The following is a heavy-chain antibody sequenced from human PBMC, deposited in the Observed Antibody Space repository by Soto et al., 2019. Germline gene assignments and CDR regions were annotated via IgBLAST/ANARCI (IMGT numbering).Heavy chain of an antibody. Sequence: ASVKVSCKASGYTFTSFGISWLRQAPGQGLEWMGWISAYNGNTNYAQKLQGRVTMTTDTSTSTAYMELRSLRSDDTAVYYCARDQIAAAGTSFDYWGQGTLVTVSS. J-gene: IGHJ4*02. CDR2: ISAYNGNT. CDR1: GYTFTSFG. V-gene: IGHV1-18*01. CDR3: ARDQIAAAGTSFDY. D-gene: IGHD6-13*01.